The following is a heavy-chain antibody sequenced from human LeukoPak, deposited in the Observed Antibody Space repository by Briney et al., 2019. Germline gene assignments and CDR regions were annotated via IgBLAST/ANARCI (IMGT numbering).Heavy chain of an antibody. Sequence: GASVNVSLKASLYTFTGYYMHWVRQAPGQGVEWMGWISAYNGNTIYAQKVKGRVTMTKVTSTSTAYMELRSLKSDATALYSCARASYCSGGSCCYDSWGEGTPVTVSS. J-gene: IGHJ5*02. V-gene: IGHV1-18*04. CDR1: LYTFTGYY. D-gene: IGHD2-15*01. CDR2: ISAYNGNT. CDR3: ARASYCSGGSCCYDS.